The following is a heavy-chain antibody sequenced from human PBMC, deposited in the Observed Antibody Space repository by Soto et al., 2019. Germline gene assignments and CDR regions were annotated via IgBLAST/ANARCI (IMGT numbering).Heavy chain of an antibody. CDR1: GGSISSYY. Sequence: QVQLQESGPGLVKPSETLSLTCTVSGGSISSYYWSWIRQPPGKGLEWIGYIYYSGSTNYNPSLKCRVTISVDTSKNQCSLKLSSVTAADTAVYYCARRTYDFWSGYYEYYYYYYMDVWGKGTTVTVSS. D-gene: IGHD3-3*01. CDR2: IYYSGST. J-gene: IGHJ6*03. CDR3: ARRTYDFWSGYYEYYYYYYMDV. V-gene: IGHV4-59*08.